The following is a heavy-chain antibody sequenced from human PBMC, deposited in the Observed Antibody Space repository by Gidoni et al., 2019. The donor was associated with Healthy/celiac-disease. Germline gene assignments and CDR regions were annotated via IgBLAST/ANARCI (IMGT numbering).Heavy chain of an antibody. CDR3: ARDHSSSFAGFDP. Sequence: QVQLVASGGGVVQPGRSLRLSCAASGFTFSSYAMHWVRQDPGKGLEWVAVISYDGSNKYYADSVKGRFTISRDNTKNTLYLQMNSLRAEDTAVYYCARDHSSSFAGFDPWGQGTLVTVSS. CDR2: ISYDGSNK. V-gene: IGHV3-30*04. D-gene: IGHD6-6*01. CDR1: GFTFSSYA. J-gene: IGHJ5*02.